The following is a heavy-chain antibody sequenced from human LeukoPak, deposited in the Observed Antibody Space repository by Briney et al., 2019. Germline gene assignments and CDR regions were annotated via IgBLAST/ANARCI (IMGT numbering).Heavy chain of an antibody. CDR1: GFTVSSSY. D-gene: IGHD3-22*01. CDR2: FYSGGKT. J-gene: IGHJ4*02. Sequence: GGSLRLSCAASGFTVSSSYMSWVRQAPGKGLEWVSVFYSGGKTYYTDSVKGRFTVSRDNSKNTLYLQMNSLRAEDTAVYYCARGSRYSLYFDYWGQGTLVTVSS. V-gene: IGHV3-53*01. CDR3: ARGSRYSLYFDY.